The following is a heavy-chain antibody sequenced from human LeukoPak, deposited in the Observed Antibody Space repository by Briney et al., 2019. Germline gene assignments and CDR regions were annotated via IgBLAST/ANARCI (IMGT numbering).Heavy chain of an antibody. CDR3: ARALTYYDFWSGCSLAAGGSLFDY. Sequence: SETLSLTCTVSGGSISSGGYYWSWIRQHPGKGLEWIGYIYYSGSTYYNPSLKSRVTISVDTSKNQFSLKLSSVTAADTAVYYCARALTYYDFWSGCSLAAGGSLFDYWGQGTLVTVSS. D-gene: IGHD3-3*01. CDR2: IYYSGST. J-gene: IGHJ4*02. V-gene: IGHV4-31*03. CDR1: GGSISSGGYY.